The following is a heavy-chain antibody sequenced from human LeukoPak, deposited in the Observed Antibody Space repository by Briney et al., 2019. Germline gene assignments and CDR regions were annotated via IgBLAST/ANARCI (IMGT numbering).Heavy chain of an antibody. D-gene: IGHD5-18*01. CDR3: ARDLSGYNYGQPFDY. CDR2: VSSSGDIA. V-gene: IGHV3-48*03. CDR1: GFTFSSYE. Sequence: GGSLRLSCAVSGFTFSSYEMNWVRQTPGKGLEWLSYVSSSGDIALYADSVRGRFTISRDNPKNSLFLQMNSLRDEDTAVYYCARDLSGYNYGQPFDYWGQGTLVTVSS. J-gene: IGHJ4*02.